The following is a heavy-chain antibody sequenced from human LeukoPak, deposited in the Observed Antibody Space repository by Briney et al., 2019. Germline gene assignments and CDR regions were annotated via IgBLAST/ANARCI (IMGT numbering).Heavy chain of an antibody. V-gene: IGHV3-9*01. Sequence: PGGSLRLSCAASGFTFDDYAMHWVRQAPGKGLEWVSGISWNSGSIGYADSVKGRFTISRDNAKNSLYLQMNSLRAEDTALYYCAKDKDYYGSGPDYWGQGTLVTVSS. D-gene: IGHD3-10*01. J-gene: IGHJ4*02. CDR3: AKDKDYYGSGPDY. CDR2: ISWNSGSI. CDR1: GFTFDDYA.